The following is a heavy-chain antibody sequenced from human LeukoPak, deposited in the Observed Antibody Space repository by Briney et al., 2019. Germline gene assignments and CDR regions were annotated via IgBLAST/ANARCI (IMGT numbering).Heavy chain of an antibody. Sequence: PGGSLRLSCAASGFSLSSYWMHWVRQAPGKGLEWVSAISGSGGSTYYADSVKGRFTISRDNSKNTLYLQMNSLSAEDTAVYYCAKEAAMVRGVIDYWGQGTLVTVSS. V-gene: IGHV3-23*01. J-gene: IGHJ4*02. CDR3: AKEAAMVRGVIDY. CDR2: ISGSGGST. CDR1: GFSLSSYW. D-gene: IGHD3-10*01.